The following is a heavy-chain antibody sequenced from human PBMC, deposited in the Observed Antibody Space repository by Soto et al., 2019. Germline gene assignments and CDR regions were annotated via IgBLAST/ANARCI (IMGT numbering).Heavy chain of an antibody. D-gene: IGHD3-10*01. V-gene: IGHV3-66*03. CDR2: IQTGGAT. J-gene: IGHJ4*02. CDR1: GFTVSRYD. Sequence: QLVESGGGLFQAGGSTRLSCLASGFTVSRYDMAWVRQAPGKGLEWASIIQTGGATYYTDSAQGRFTISRDNLKDTLFLQMTSLRPEDTAVYYCARGGAYYSASGSYFITPPGEYWGQGTLVTVSS. CDR3: ARGGAYYSASGSYFITPPGEY.